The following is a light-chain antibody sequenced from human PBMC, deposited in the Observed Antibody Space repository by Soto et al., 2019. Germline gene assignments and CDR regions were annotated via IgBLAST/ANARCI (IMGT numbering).Light chain of an antibody. CDR2: EVS. CDR3: SSYAGSNNLV. Sequence: QSALAQPPSASGSPGQSVTITCTGTNSDVGTYNYVSWYQHHPGKAPKFLIYEVSSQPFGVPDRFSGSKSGNTASLTVSGLQAEDEADYYCSSYAGSNNLVFGGGTKLTVL. CDR1: NSDVGTYNY. J-gene: IGLJ3*02. V-gene: IGLV2-8*01.